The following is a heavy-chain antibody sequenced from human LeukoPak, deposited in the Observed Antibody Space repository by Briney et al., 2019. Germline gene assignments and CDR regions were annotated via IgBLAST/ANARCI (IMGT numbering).Heavy chain of an antibody. Sequence: SETLSLTCAVYGGSFSGYYWSWIRQPPGKGLEWIGEINHSGSTNYNPSLKSPVTISVDTSKNQFSLKLSSVTAADTAVYYCARRPEPQRGSHYTNYYYYYMDVWGKGTTVTISS. CDR3: ARRPEPQRGSHYTNYYYYYMDV. CDR1: GGSFSGYY. V-gene: IGHV4-34*01. D-gene: IGHD1-26*01. J-gene: IGHJ6*03. CDR2: INHSGST.